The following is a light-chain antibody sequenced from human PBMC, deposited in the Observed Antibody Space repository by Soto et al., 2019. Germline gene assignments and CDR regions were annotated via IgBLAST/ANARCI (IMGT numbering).Light chain of an antibody. CDR1: QSVSSSY. J-gene: IGKJ5*01. V-gene: IGKV3-11*01. CDR3: QHRSNWPVIT. CDR2: DAS. Sequence: EIVLTQSPGTLSLSPGGRATLSCRASQSVSSSYLAWYQQKPGQAPRLLIYDASNRATGIPARFSGSGSGTDFTLTISNLEPEDFAVYYCQHRSNWPVITFGQGTRLEIK.